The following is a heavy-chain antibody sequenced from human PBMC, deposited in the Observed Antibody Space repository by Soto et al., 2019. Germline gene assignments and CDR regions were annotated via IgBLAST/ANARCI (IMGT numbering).Heavy chain of an antibody. J-gene: IGHJ6*02. CDR1: GGSISSGGYY. Sequence: PSETLSLTCTVSGGSISSGGYYWSWIRQPPGKGLEWIGYIYYSGSTNYNPSPKSRVTISVDTSKNQFSLKLSSVTAADTAVYYCARQGYYYDSSGYPYYYGMDVWGQGTTVTVSS. CDR2: IYYSGST. V-gene: IGHV4-61*08. D-gene: IGHD3-22*01. CDR3: ARQGYYYDSSGYPYYYGMDV.